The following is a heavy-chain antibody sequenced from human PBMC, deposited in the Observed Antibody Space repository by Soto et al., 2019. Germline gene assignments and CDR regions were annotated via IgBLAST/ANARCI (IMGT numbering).Heavy chain of an antibody. CDR2: ISSSSSYI. Sequence: EVQLVESGGGLVKPGGSLRLSCAASGFTFSTYSMNWVRQAPGKGLEWVSSISSSSSYIDYAGSVKGRFTISRDNAKNSVYLQMNSLRAEDTAVYYCARGYHYYDSSGYDKWDAFDIWGQGTMVTVSS. CDR1: GFTFSTYS. V-gene: IGHV3-21*01. J-gene: IGHJ3*02. CDR3: ARGYHYYDSSGYDKWDAFDI. D-gene: IGHD3-22*01.